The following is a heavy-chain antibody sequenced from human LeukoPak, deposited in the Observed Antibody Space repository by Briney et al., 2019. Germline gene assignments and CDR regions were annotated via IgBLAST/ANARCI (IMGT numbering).Heavy chain of an antibody. D-gene: IGHD3-10*01. Sequence: ASVKVSCKASGYTFTSYDINWVRQATGQGLEWTGWMNPNSGNTGYAQKFQGRVTMTRNTSISTAYMELSSLRSEDTAVYYCARGNYGSGSYHGPEIAFDIWGQGTMVTVSS. J-gene: IGHJ3*02. V-gene: IGHV1-8*01. CDR1: GYTFTSYD. CDR3: ARGNYGSGSYHGPEIAFDI. CDR2: MNPNSGNT.